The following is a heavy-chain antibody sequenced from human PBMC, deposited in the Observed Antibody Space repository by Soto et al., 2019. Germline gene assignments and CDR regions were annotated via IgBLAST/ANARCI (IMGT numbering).Heavy chain of an antibody. CDR1: GFTFSSLW. CDR3: TRAGGSYYFDF. Sequence: EVQLVESGGGLVLPGGSLRLSCAASGFTFSSLWMSWFRQAPGKGLEWVANIKPDGSDQYYVDSVKGRFTISRDNARNSLYLQMNSLRGDDTAVYSCTRAGGSYYFDFWGQGTLVTVSA. V-gene: IGHV3-7*01. D-gene: IGHD3-10*01. J-gene: IGHJ4*02. CDR2: IKPDGSDQ.